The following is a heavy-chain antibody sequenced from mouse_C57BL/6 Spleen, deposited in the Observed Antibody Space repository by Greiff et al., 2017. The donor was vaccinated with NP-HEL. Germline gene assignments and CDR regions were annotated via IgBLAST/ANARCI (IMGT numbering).Heavy chain of an antibody. D-gene: IGHD1-1*01. CDR2: IDPETGGT. CDR3: TRDYGSRAWFAY. J-gene: IGHJ3*01. CDR1: GYTFTDSE. Sequence: VQRVESGAELVRPGASVTLSCKASGYTFTDSEMHWVKQTPVHGLEWIGAIDPETGGTAYNQKFKGKAILTADKSSSTAYMELRSLTSEDSAVYYCTRDYGSRAWFAYWGQGTLVTVSA. V-gene: IGHV1-15*01.